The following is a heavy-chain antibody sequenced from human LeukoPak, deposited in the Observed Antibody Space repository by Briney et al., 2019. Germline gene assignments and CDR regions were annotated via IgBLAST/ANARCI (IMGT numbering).Heavy chain of an antibody. CDR2: ISYSGRT. D-gene: IGHD3-22*01. CDR1: GGSISSYY. V-gene: IGHV4-59*01. CDR3: ARVFSDSSGYPFDN. J-gene: IGHJ4*02. Sequence: KPSETLSLTCTVSGGSISSYYWSWIRQPPGKGLDWIGHISYSGRTNYNPSLKSRVTISLDTSRNQFSLKLTSVTAADTAVYYCARVFSDSSGYPFDNWGQGTLVTVSS.